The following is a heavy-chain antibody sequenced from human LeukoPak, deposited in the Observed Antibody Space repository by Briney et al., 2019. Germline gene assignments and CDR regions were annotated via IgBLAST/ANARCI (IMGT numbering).Heavy chain of an antibody. J-gene: IGHJ2*01. Sequence: GGPRRLTCTASGVTFSSYAESWVRQAPGKELEWVSAISGSGGSTYYADSVKGRFTISRDNSKNTLYLQMNSLRAEDTAVYYCAKMIVLRYFDWLGYFDLWGRGTLVTVSS. CDR1: GVTFSSYA. CDR3: AKMIVLRYFDWLGYFDL. V-gene: IGHV3-23*01. CDR2: ISGSGGST. D-gene: IGHD3-9*01.